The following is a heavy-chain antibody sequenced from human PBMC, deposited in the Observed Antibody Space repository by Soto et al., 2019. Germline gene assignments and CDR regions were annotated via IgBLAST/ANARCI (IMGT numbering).Heavy chain of an antibody. CDR1: GGTFSSYA. Sequence: SVKVSCKASGGTFSSYAISWVRQAPGQGLEWMGGIIPIFGTANYAQKFQGRVTITADESTSTAYMELSSLRSEDTAVYYCARTMVRGVMTLQHYYYMDVWGKGTTVTVSS. CDR2: IIPIFGTA. CDR3: ARTMVRGVMTLQHYYYMDV. V-gene: IGHV1-69*13. D-gene: IGHD3-10*01. J-gene: IGHJ6*03.